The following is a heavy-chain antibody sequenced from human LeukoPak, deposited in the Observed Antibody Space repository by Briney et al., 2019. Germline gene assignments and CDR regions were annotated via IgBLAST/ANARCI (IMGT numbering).Heavy chain of an antibody. D-gene: IGHD6-13*01. CDR2: IYHSGST. CDR1: GGSISSSNW. V-gene: IGHV4-4*02. Sequence: PSETLSLTCAVSGGSISSSNWWSWVRQPPGKGLEWIGEIYHSGSTNYNPSLKSRVTISVDKSKNQFSLKLSSVTAADTAVYYCATLAAAGPHYFDYWGQGTLVTVSS. J-gene: IGHJ4*02. CDR3: ATLAAAGPHYFDY.